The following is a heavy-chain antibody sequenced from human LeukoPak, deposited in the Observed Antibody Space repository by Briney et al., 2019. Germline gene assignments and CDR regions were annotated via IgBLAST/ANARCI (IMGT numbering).Heavy chain of an antibody. V-gene: IGHV3-43*02. CDR2: ISADGSST. J-gene: IGHJ4*02. CDR3: AKDSTSDQ. CDR1: GFNFDDYA. Sequence: GGSLRLSCVASGFNFDDYAMHWVRHAPGKGLEWVSLISADGSSTYYANSVRGRFTISRDNRKNSLYLQMNTLRTDDTAFYYCAKDSTSDQWGQGTLVTVSS.